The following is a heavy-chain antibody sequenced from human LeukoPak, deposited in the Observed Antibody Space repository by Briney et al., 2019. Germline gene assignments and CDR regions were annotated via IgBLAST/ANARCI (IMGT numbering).Heavy chain of an antibody. CDR3: TAELTYYYDSTGYYYPPLNSDY. CDR2: FRCKCDGGTT. J-gene: IGHJ4*02. D-gene: IGHD3-22*01. V-gene: IGHV3-15*01. Sequence: GGSLRLSCAASGFTYSNAWMSGARDAQGKGVEWVGRFRCKCDGGTTDFAAPVNHRFPIPRDDPKDTLYLQMDSRKNEDLALNYCTAELTYYYDSTGYYYPPLNSDYWGQGTLVTVSS. CDR1: GFTYSNAW.